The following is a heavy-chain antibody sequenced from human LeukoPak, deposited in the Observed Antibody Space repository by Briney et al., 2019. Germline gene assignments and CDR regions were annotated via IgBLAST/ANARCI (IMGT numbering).Heavy chain of an antibody. CDR2: INPNSGDT. J-gene: IGHJ4*02. V-gene: IGHV1-2*06. D-gene: IGHD2-2*01. CDR1: GYTFTGYH. CDR3: VRDYCSSTSCLFDY. Sequence: ASVKVSCKASGYTFTGYHMHWVRQAPGQGLEWMGRINPNSGDTNYAQKFQGRVTMTRDTSISTAYMELSRLRSDDTAVYYCVRDYCSSTSCLFDYWGQGTLVTVSS.